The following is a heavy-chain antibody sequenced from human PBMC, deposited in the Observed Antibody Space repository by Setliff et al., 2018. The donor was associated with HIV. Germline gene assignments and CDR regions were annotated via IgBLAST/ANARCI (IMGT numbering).Heavy chain of an antibody. CDR1: GFTFSNFA. J-gene: IGHJ3*02. V-gene: IGHV3-30*07. Sequence: QAGGSLRLSCVASGFTFSNFAMHWVRQAPGKGLEWVPVISYDGSRIYYVDSVKGRLTISRDNAKNTLYLQMNSLTAEDTAVYYCARDRGYPDSFNIWGQGTTVTVSS. CDR2: ISYDGSRI. D-gene: IGHD2-15*01. CDR3: ARDRGYPDSFNI.